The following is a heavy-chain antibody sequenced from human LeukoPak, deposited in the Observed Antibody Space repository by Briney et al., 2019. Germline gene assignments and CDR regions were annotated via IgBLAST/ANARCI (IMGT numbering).Heavy chain of an antibody. V-gene: IGHV3-30*02. Sequence: GGSLRLSCAASGFSFSSYGMHWVRQAPGKGLEWVAFIRYDGSNTYYADSVKGRFTISRDNSKNTLYLQKNSLRPEDTAMYYCAKDDSTDWYYFDYWGQGTLVTVSS. CDR3: AKDDSTDWYYFDY. CDR1: GFSFSSYG. J-gene: IGHJ4*02. CDR2: IRYDGSNT. D-gene: IGHD6-19*01.